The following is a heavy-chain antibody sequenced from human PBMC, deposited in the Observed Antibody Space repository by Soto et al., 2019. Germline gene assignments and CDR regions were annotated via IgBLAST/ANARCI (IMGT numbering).Heavy chain of an antibody. CDR3: ARSDDYGSSGYPSNEDY. CDR1: GYSFTSYW. D-gene: IGHD3-22*01. J-gene: IGHJ4*02. Sequence: PGESLKISCKGSGYSFTSYWISWVRQMPGKGLEWMGRIDPSDSYTNYSPSFQGHVTISADKSISTAYLQWSSLKASDTAMYYCARSDDYGSSGYPSNEDYWGQGTLVTVSS. CDR2: IDPSDSYT. V-gene: IGHV5-10-1*01.